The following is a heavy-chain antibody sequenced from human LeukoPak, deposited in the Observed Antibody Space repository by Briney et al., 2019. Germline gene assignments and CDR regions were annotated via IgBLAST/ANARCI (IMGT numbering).Heavy chain of an antibody. J-gene: IGHJ4*02. CDR1: GYSFITYW. Sequence: PGESLQISCKGPGYSFITYWIGWVRQMPGKGLEWMGIIYPGDSETTYSPSFQGQVIISADKSISTAYLQWTSLKASDTAMYYCARRVHRGGSYSSHSDYWGQGTLVTVSS. CDR2: IYPGDSET. CDR3: ARRVHRGGSYSSHSDY. V-gene: IGHV5-51*01. D-gene: IGHD1-26*01.